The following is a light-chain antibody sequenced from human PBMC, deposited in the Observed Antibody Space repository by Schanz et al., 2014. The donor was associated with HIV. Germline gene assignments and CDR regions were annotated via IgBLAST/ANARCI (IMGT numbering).Light chain of an antibody. Sequence: QSVLTQPPSASGTPGQRVTISCSGSNSNIGSNTVNWAQQLPGTAPKLLLYGNSQRPSGVPARFSGSKSGTSASLAIRGLQSEDEADYYCSSWDDSLNGWVFGGGTQLTVL. CDR2: GNS. CDR1: NSNIGSNT. J-gene: IGLJ3*02. V-gene: IGLV1-44*01. CDR3: SSWDDSLNGWV.